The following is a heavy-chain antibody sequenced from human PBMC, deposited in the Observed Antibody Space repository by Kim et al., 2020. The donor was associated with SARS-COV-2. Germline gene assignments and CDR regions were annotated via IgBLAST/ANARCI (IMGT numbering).Heavy chain of an antibody. CDR3: AICGDYWKIDY. D-gene: IGHD1-1*01. J-gene: IGHJ4*02. CDR2: T. Sequence: TSSADSVKGRFTTSSDNSNNILYLQMNSLTAEDTAIYYCAICGDYWKIDYWGQGTLVTVSS. V-gene: IGHV3-23*01.